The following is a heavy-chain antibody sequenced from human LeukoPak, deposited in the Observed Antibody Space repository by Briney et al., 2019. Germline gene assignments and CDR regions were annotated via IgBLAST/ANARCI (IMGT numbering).Heavy chain of an antibody. CDR3: ARGYYGSGNNWFDP. V-gene: IGHV4-34*01. Sequence: SETLSLTCSVSGGSISGYYWSWIRQPPGKGLEWIGEINHSGSTNYNPSLKSRVTISVDTSKNQFSLKLSSVTAADTAVYYCARGYYGSGNNWFDPWGQGTLVTVSS. CDR2: INHSGST. J-gene: IGHJ5*02. D-gene: IGHD3-10*01. CDR1: GGSISGYY.